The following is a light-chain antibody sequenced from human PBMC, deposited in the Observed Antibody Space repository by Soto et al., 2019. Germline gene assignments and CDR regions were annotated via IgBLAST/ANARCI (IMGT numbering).Light chain of an antibody. CDR3: QQYNSYWGFT. CDR1: QSISSW. Sequence: DIQMTQSPSTLSASVGDRVTITCRASQSISSWLAWYQQKPGKAPKLLIYDASSLESGVTSRFSGSGSGTEFTLTISSLQPDDFATYYCQQYNSYWGFTFGPGTKVDIK. J-gene: IGKJ3*01. V-gene: IGKV1-5*01. CDR2: DAS.